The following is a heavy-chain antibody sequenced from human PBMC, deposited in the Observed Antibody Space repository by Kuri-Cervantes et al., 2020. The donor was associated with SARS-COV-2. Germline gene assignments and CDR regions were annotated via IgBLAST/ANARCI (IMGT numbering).Heavy chain of an antibody. CDR3: ARDQVDVVVPAAMGPHRFDP. J-gene: IGHJ5*02. CDR1: GGSVSSGTYY. V-gene: IGHV4-30-4*08. CDR2: IYYSGST. Sequence: SETLSLTCTVSGGSVSSGTYYWSWIRQPPGKGLEWIGYIYYSGSTYYNPSLKSRVTISVDTSKNQFSLKLSSVTAADTAVYYCARDQVDVVVPAAMGPHRFDPWGQGTLVTVSS. D-gene: IGHD2-2*01.